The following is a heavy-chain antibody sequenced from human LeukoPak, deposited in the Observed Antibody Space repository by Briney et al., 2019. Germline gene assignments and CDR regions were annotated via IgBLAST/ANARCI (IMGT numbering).Heavy chain of an antibody. J-gene: IGHJ5*02. V-gene: IGHV4-4*07. CDR3: ARDAITMESFDP. Sequence: MSSETLSLTCTVSGGSISSYYWSWIRQPPGEGLEWIGRIYTSGSTNYNPSLKSRVTMSVDTSKNQFSLKLSSVTAADTAVYYCARDAITMESFDPWGQGTLVTVSS. CDR2: IYTSGST. CDR1: GGSISSYY. D-gene: IGHD3-3*01.